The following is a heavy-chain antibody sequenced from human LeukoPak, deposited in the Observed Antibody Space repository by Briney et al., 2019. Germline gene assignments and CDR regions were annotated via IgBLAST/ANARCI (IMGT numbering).Heavy chain of an antibody. D-gene: IGHD6-19*01. CDR3: ARAPHGSGCDY. J-gene: IGHJ4*02. CDR2: TYYRSKWYN. CDR1: GDSVSSSSAT. Sequence: SQTLSLTCAISGDSVSSSSATWIWIRQSPSRGLEWLGRTYYRSKWYNDYAVSLQGRISVNPDTSKNQFSLQLNSVTPKDTALYYCARAPHGSGCDYWGQGTLVTVSS. V-gene: IGHV6-1*01.